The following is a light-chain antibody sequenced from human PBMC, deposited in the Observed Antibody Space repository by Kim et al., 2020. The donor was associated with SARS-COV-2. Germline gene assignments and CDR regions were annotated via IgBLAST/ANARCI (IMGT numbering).Light chain of an antibody. CDR2: GAS. CDR1: PSVSDRY. J-gene: IGKJ4*01. Sequence: CPGERAPLSRTARPSVSDRYLAWHPYKPGQAPRLLINGASSRATGIPDRFTGSRSGTDSTLTIGRLEPEDFAVYYCQQYGTSLLTFGGETTVDIK. V-gene: IGKV3-20*01. CDR3: QQYGTSLLT.